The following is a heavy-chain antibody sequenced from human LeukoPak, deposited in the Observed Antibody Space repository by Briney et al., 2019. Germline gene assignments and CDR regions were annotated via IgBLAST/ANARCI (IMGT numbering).Heavy chain of an antibody. CDR2: ISYDGSNK. CDR1: GFTFISYW. D-gene: IGHD4/OR15-4a*01. Sequence: PGGSLRLSCAASGFTFISYWMTWVRQAPGKGLEWVAVISYDGSNKYYADSVKGRFTISRDNSKNTLYLQMNSLRAEDTAVYYCARRAGAYSHPYDYWGQGTLVTVSS. V-gene: IGHV3-30*03. J-gene: IGHJ4*02. CDR3: ARRAGAYSHPYDY.